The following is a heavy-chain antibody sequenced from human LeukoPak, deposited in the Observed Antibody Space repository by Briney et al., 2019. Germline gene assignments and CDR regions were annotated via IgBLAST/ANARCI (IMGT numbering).Heavy chain of an antibody. V-gene: IGHV3-48*01. J-gene: IGHJ4*02. CDR3: AAYSGRGFSYGWTY. D-gene: IGHD5-18*01. CDR1: GFTFGIYN. Sequence: SGGSLRLSCAASGFTFGIYNMNWVRQAPGKGLEWVSYISSSSSTIYYADSVRGRFTISRDNAKNSLHLQMSSLRAEDTAIYYCAAYSGRGFSYGWTYWGQGTLVTVSS. CDR2: ISSSSSTI.